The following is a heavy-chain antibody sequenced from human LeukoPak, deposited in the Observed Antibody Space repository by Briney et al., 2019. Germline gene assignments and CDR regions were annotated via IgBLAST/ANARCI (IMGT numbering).Heavy chain of an antibody. CDR1: GFXXSSYA. Sequence: GSXXLXXAASGFXXSSYAXHXVRQAPGKGLEWVAVISYDGSNKYYADSVKGRFTISRDNSKNTLYLQMNSLRAEDTAVYYCARGPTYYYDSSGSYWGQGTLVTVSS. J-gene: IGHJ4*02. D-gene: IGHD3-22*01. CDR3: ARGPTYYYDSSGSY. CDR2: ISYDGSNK. V-gene: IGHV3-30-3*01.